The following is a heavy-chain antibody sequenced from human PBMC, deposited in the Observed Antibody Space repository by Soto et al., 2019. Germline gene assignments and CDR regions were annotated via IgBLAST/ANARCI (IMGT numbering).Heavy chain of an antibody. J-gene: IGHJ6*02. CDR2: INPHSGET. CDR1: GYAFINYF. CDR3: ARQGKSYIALRDSYGMDV. D-gene: IGHD2-8*01. V-gene: IGHV1-2*02. Sequence: ASVQVSCKSSGYAFINYFVHWVRQAPGQGLEWMGWINPHSGETFYARKFQGRVTMTRDRSIYTVVMDLTRLTSNDTALYFCARQGKSYIALRDSYGMDVWGLGTSVTVSS.